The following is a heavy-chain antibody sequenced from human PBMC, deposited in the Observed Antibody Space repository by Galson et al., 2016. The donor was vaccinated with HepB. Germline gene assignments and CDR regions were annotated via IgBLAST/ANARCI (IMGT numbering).Heavy chain of an antibody. Sequence: SLRLSCAASGFTFSGFTINWVRQAPGKGLEWLSLISWDGQTSYYRDSLRGRFTISRDNSNHSLYLQMDSLTTEDTALYYCARSYYDSGYYLDHWGQGTLVTVSA. CDR3: ARSYYDSGYYLDH. V-gene: IGHV3-43*01. J-gene: IGHJ4*02. CDR2: ISWDGQTS. D-gene: IGHD3-16*01. CDR1: GFTFSGFT.